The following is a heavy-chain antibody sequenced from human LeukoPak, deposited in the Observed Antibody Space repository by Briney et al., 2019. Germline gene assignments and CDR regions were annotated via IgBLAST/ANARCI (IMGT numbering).Heavy chain of an antibody. Sequence: ASVKVSCKASGYTFTSYAMHWVRQAPGQRLEWMGWINAGNGNTKYSQEFQGRVTITRDTSASTAYMELSSLRSEDTAVYYCARDPDPIYDSSGAIDYWGQGTLVTVSS. CDR1: GYTFTSYA. J-gene: IGHJ4*02. D-gene: IGHD3-22*01. CDR2: INAGNGNT. V-gene: IGHV1-3*03. CDR3: ARDPDPIYDSSGAIDY.